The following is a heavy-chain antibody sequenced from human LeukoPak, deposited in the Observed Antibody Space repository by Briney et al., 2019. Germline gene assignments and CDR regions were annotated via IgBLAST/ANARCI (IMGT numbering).Heavy chain of an antibody. CDR1: GGSFSGYY. Sequence: SETLSLTCAVYGGSFSGYYWSWIRQPPGKGLEWIGEINHSGSTNYNPPLKSRVTISVDTSKNQFSLKLSSVTAADTAVYYCARDVSGFDYWGQGTLVTVSS. V-gene: IGHV4-34*01. D-gene: IGHD3-10*01. J-gene: IGHJ4*02. CDR2: INHSGST. CDR3: ARDVSGFDY.